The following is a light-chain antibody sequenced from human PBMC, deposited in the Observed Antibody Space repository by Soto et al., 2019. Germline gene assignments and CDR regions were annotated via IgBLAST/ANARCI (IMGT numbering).Light chain of an antibody. CDR1: QSVSSSY. Sequence: EIVLTQSPGTLSLSPGKRATLSCRASQSVSSSYLAWYQQKPGQAPRLLIYGASSRATGIPDRFSGSGSGTAFTLAISRLEPEDFAVYYCLQYGSSPPYTFGQGTKLDIK. CDR2: GAS. CDR3: LQYGSSPPYT. V-gene: IGKV3-20*01. J-gene: IGKJ2*01.